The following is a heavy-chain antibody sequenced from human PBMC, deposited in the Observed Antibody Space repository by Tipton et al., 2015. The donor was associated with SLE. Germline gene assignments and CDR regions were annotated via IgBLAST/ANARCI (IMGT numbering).Heavy chain of an antibody. CDR3: ARLLGSGWFLELGDLDV. V-gene: IGHV4-4*07. D-gene: IGHD2-21*01. CDR2: IHSNGNN. CDR1: GGSINNYY. J-gene: IGHJ6*02. Sequence: TLSLTCTVSGGSINNYYWSWIRQPAGRGLEWIGRIHSNGNNNYNPSLKSRVSMSTDTSQNQFSLKLNSVTAADTAVYYCARLLGSGWFLELGDLDVWGQGTTVTVSS.